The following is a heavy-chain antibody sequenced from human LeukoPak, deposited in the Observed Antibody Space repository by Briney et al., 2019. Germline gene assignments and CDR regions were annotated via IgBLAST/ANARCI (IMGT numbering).Heavy chain of an antibody. CDR1: GFTFSSYA. D-gene: IGHD2-8*01. CDR3: ANGNRCTSPNCLGYYYFYMDV. V-gene: IGHV3-23*01. J-gene: IGHJ6*03. Sequence: GGSLRLSCAASGFTFSSYAMNWVRQAPGRGLEWVSGFSGSGGTTYYADSVKGRFTISRDNPKNTLYLQMNSLRAEDTAVYYCANGNRCTSPNCLGYYYFYMDVWGKGTTVTVSS. CDR2: FSGSGGTT.